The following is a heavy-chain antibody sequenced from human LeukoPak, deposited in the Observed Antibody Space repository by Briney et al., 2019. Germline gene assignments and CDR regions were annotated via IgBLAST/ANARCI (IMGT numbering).Heavy chain of an antibody. CDR1: GYTFTSYF. V-gene: IGHV1-46*01. Sequence: ASVKVSCKASGYTFTSYFMHWVRQAPGQGLEWMGIINPNGGGTSYAQKFQGRVTMTRDTSTSTVYMELNSLRSDDAAVHYCARDPYCSSSNCSPFDYWGQGTLVTVSS. D-gene: IGHD2-2*01. CDR2: INPNGGGT. CDR3: ARDPYCSSSNCSPFDY. J-gene: IGHJ4*02.